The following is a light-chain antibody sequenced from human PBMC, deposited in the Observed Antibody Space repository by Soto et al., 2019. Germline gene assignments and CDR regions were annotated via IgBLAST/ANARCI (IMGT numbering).Light chain of an antibody. J-gene: IGLJ7*01. CDR3: CSYAGSSTLAV. Sequence: QSALTQPASVSGSPGQSITISCTGTSSDVGSYNLVSWYQQHPTKAPKLMIYEVSKRPSGVSNRFSGSKSDNTASLSISGLQAEDEADYYCCSYAGSSTLAVFGGGTQLTVL. CDR2: EVS. V-gene: IGLV2-23*02. CDR1: SSDVGSYNL.